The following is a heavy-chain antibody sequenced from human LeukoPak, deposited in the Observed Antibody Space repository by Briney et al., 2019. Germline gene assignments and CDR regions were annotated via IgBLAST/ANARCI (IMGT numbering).Heavy chain of an antibody. CDR1: GGSISSYY. V-gene: IGHV4-4*07. CDR2: IYTSGST. Sequence: SETLSLTCTVSGGSISSYYWSWIRQPAGKGLEWIGRIYTSGSTNYNPSLKSRVTISVDTSKNQFSLKLSSVTAADTAVYYCARVRYYYDSSGYIRPSGYFDYWGQGTLVTVSS. CDR3: ARVRYYYDSSGYIRPSGYFDY. D-gene: IGHD3-22*01. J-gene: IGHJ4*02.